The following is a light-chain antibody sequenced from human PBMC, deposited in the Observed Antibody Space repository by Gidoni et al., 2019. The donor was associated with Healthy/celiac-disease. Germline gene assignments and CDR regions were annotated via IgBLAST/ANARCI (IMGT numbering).Light chain of an antibody. CDR1: QSVLYSSNNKNY. V-gene: IGKV4-1*01. CDR3: QQYYSTPYT. CDR2: WAS. Sequence: DTVMPQSPDPLAVSLGERATINCKSSQSVLYSSNNKNYLAWYQQKPGQPPKLLIYWASTRESGVPDRFSGSGSGTDFTLTISSLQAEDVAVYYCQQYYSTPYTFGQGTKLEIK. J-gene: IGKJ2*01.